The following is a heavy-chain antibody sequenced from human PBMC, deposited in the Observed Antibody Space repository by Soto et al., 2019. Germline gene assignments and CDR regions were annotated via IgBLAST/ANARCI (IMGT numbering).Heavy chain of an antibody. J-gene: IGHJ3*02. CDR2: IGGEAVST. D-gene: IGHD1-1*01. V-gene: IGHV3-23*01. Sequence: EVQLLESGGALVQPGGSLRLSCEASGFIFSNYAMSWVGQGPGKGLEWVAVIGGEAVSTNCADSVKGRCTVSRDNSKNTVYLQLDSLRDADTAVYYCAKDSTSYNGVYDPFDIWGQGTMVTVSS. CDR1: GFIFSNYA. CDR3: AKDSTSYNGVYDPFDI.